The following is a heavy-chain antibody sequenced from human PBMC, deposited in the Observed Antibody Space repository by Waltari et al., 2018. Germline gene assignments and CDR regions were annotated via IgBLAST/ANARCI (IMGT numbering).Heavy chain of an antibody. Sequence: QVQLQESGPGLVKPSQTLSLTCIVSGDSISSGDYYWTWIRQHPGKGLEWIGYIFYTGNTFYTPSLKSRVTISVDTSQNQFSLHLNYMTAADTAVYFCARFPRVTRSWYFDVWGRGTQVTVSS. CDR3: ARFPRVTRSWYFDV. CDR1: GDSISSGDYY. V-gene: IGHV4-31*03. J-gene: IGHJ2*01. CDR2: IFYTGNT. D-gene: IGHD4-17*01.